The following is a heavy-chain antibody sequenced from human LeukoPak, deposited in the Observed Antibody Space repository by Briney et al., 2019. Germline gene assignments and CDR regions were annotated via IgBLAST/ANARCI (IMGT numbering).Heavy chain of an antibody. CDR2: IDPSDSYT. J-gene: IGHJ4*02. CDR3: ARVIHLGELSLYDY. V-gene: IGHV5-10-1*01. CDR1: GYSFTTYW. Sequence: GESLRISCKGSGYSFTTYWTTWVRQMPGKGLEWMGRIDPSDSYTNYSPSFQGHVTISAAESISTAYLQWSSLKASDTAMYYCARVIHLGELSLYDYWGQGTLVTVSS. D-gene: IGHD3-16*02.